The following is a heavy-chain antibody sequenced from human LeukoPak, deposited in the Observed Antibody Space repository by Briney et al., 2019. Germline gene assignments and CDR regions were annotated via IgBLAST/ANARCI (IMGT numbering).Heavy chain of an antibody. Sequence: GGSLRLSCAASGFTFSSYGMHWVRQAPGKGLEWVAVIWYDGSNKYYADSVKGRFTISRDNSKNTLYLQMSRLRAEDTALYYCARCLKEYESCDATDIWGQGTMVIVSS. D-gene: IGHD3-22*01. CDR2: IWYDGSNK. V-gene: IGHV3-33*01. J-gene: IGHJ3*02. CDR3: ARCLKEYESCDATDI. CDR1: GFTFSSYG.